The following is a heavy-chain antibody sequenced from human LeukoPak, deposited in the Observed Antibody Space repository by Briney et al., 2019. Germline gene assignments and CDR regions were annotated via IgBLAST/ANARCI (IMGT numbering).Heavy chain of an antibody. CDR3: ARSGRDGYNWGAFDI. CDR2: IYTSGST. V-gene: IGHV4-61*02. Sequence: TTSETLSLTCTVSGGSISSGSYYWSWIRQPAGKGLEWIGRIYTSGSTNYNPSLKSRVTISVDTSKNQFSLKLSSVTAADTAVYYCARSGRDGYNWGAFDIWGKGTTVTVSS. CDR1: GGSISSGSYY. J-gene: IGHJ6*04. D-gene: IGHD5-24*01.